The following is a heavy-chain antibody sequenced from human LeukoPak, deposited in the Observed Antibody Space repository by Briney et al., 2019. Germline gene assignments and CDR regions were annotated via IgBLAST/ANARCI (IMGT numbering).Heavy chain of an antibody. CDR3: ARRRAVAIDY. D-gene: IGHD6-19*01. J-gene: IGHJ4*02. Sequence: SETLSLTCTVSGGSISSSSYYWGWIRQPPGKGLEWIGSIYYSGSAYYNPSLKSRVTISVDTSKNQFSLKLSSVTAADTAVYYCARRRAVAIDYWGQGTLVTVSS. CDR2: IYYSGSA. V-gene: IGHV4-39*01. CDR1: GGSISSSSYY.